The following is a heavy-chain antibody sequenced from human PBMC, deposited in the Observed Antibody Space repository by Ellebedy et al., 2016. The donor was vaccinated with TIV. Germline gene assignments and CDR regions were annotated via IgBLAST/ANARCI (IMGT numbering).Heavy chain of an antibody. V-gene: IGHV3-30*02. J-gene: IGHJ4*02. CDR2: LEYDGINI. Sequence: PGGSLRLSCAASGFSFSHYGMHWVRQAPGKGLEWVTFLEYDGININYADSVKGRFTISRDNSKNTLYLQMNSLRPEDTAIYYCASKAGGFYFDSWGQGTLITVSS. CDR3: ASKAGGFYFDS. D-gene: IGHD6-13*01. CDR1: GFSFSHYG.